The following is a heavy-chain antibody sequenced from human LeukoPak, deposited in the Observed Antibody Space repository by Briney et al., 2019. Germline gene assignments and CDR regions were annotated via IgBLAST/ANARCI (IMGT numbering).Heavy chain of an antibody. J-gene: IGHJ4*02. D-gene: IGHD3-16*02. CDR2: IYHSGST. CDR1: GYSISSGYY. Sequence: SETLSLTCTVSGYSISSGYYGGWIRQPPGKGLEWIGSIYHSGSTYYNPSLKSRVTISVDTSKNQFSLKLSSVTAADTAVYYCARDRYDYVWGSYRPHYFDYWGQGTLVTVSS. CDR3: ARDRYDYVWGSYRPHYFDY. V-gene: IGHV4-38-2*02.